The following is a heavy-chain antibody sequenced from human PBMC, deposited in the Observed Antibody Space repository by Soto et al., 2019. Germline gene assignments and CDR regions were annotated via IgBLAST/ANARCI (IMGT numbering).Heavy chain of an antibody. J-gene: IGHJ6*02. CDR1: GGSFSGYY. Sequence: PSETLSLTCAVYGGSFSGYYWSRIRQPPGKGLEWIGEINHSGSTNYNPSLKSRVTISVDTSKNQFSLKLSSVTAADTAVYYCAKAMAPGYYGMDVWGQGTTVTVSS. D-gene: IGHD5-18*01. V-gene: IGHV4-34*01. CDR3: AKAMAPGYYGMDV. CDR2: INHSGST.